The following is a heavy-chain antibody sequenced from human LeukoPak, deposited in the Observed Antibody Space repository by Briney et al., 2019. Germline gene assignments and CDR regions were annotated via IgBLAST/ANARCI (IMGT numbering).Heavy chain of an antibody. V-gene: IGHV3-53*01. CDR2: TYSDGRT. J-gene: IGHJ4*02. Sequence: GGSLRLSCAASGFTVSSNHMSWVRQAPGKGLEWVSYTYSDGRTYYADSVKGRFTISRDNPQNTLYLQMKSLRAEDTAIYYCARDYYGSGSYYNSSDYWGQGTLVTVSS. CDR1: GFTVSSNH. D-gene: IGHD3-10*01. CDR3: ARDYYGSGSYYNSSDY.